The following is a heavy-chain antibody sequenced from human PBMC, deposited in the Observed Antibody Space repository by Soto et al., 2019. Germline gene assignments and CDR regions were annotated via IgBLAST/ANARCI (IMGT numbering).Heavy chain of an antibody. CDR2: IIPIFGTT. CDR1: GGTFSSYA. J-gene: IGHJ6*02. Sequence: QVQLVQSGAEVKKPGSSVKVSCKASGGTFSSYAISWVRQAPGQGLGWLGGIIPIFGTTNYAQKFPGRVTITADESTSTAYMELSSLRSEDTAVYYCARRYCSGDSCYYYGMDVWGQGTTVTVSS. V-gene: IGHV1-69*12. CDR3: ARRYCSGDSCYYYGMDV. D-gene: IGHD2-15*01.